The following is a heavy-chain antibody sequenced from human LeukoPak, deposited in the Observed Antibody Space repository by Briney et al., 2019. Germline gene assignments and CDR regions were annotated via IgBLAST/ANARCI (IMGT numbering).Heavy chain of an antibody. Sequence: GGSLRLSCAASGFTFSSYAMHWVRQAPGKGLEWVAVISYDGSNKYYAGSVKGRFTISRDNSKNTLYLQMNSLRAEDTAVYYCARESQAYYYGSGSPNYWGQGTLVTVSS. V-gene: IGHV3-30*04. CDR3: ARESQAYYYGSGSPNY. CDR2: ISYDGSNK. D-gene: IGHD3-10*01. J-gene: IGHJ4*02. CDR1: GFTFSSYA.